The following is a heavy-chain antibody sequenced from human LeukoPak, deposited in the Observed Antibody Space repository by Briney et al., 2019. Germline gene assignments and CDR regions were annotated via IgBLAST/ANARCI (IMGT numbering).Heavy chain of an antibody. CDR3: ARVAAEVVGVPGAIGFGWLRRDYYYMDV. J-gene: IGHJ6*03. CDR2: INPSGGST. CDR1: GYTFTGYY. D-gene: IGHD2-2*02. Sequence: GASVKVSCKASGYTFTGYYMHWVRQAPGQGLEWMGIINPSGGSTSYAQKFQGRVTMTRGMSTSTVYMELGSLRSEDTAVYYCARVAAEVVGVPGAIGFGWLRRDYYYMDVWGKGTTVTVSS. V-gene: IGHV1-46*01.